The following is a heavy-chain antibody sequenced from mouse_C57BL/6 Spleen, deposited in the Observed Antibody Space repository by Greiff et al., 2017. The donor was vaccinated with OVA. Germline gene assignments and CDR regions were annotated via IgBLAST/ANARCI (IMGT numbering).Heavy chain of an antibody. CDR1: GFTFSNYW. D-gene: IGHD1-1*01. CDR3: TGSDYDGSSPDY. CDR2: IRLKSDNYAT. V-gene: IGHV6-3*01. J-gene: IGHJ2*01. Sequence: EVQGVESGGGLVQPGGSMKLSCVASGFTFSNYWMNWVRQSPEKGLEWVAQIRLKSDNYATHYAESVKGRFTISRDDSKSSFYLQLNNLSAEDTGMYSCTGSDYDGSSPDYWGQGTTLTVSS.